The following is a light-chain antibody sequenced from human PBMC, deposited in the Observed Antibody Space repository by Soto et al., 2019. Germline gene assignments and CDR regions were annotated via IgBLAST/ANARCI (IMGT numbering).Light chain of an antibody. Sequence: DVVMTQSADSLAVPLVERVNINCKSSESVLSSSNNKNYLTWYQQKPGQPPKLLIYWASTRESGVPDRFSGSGSGTDFTLTISSLQAEDVAVYYCQQYYSTPLTFGGGTKVDI. CDR2: WAS. J-gene: IGKJ4*01. V-gene: IGKV4-1*01. CDR1: ESVLSSSNNKNY. CDR3: QQYYSTPLT.